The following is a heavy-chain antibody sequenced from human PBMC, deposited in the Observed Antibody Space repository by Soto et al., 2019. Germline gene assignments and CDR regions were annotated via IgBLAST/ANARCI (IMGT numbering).Heavy chain of an antibody. V-gene: IGHV3-33*01. D-gene: IGHD5-12*01. CDR1: GFTFSSYG. CDR2: IWYDGSNK. Sequence: QVQLVESGGGVVQPGRSLRLSCAASGFTFSSYGMHWVRQAPGKGLEWVAVIWYDGSNKYYADSVKGRFTISRDNSKNTLYLQMNSLRAEDTAVYYCARDPANVDIVATFAYGMDVWGQGTTVTVSS. J-gene: IGHJ6*02. CDR3: ARDPANVDIVATFAYGMDV.